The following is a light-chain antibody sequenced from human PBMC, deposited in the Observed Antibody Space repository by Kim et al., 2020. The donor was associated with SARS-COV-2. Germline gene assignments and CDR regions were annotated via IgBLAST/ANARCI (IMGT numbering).Light chain of an antibody. Sequence: EIVLTQSPGTLSLSPGESATLSCRASQSVGSSFAWYQQKPGQAPRLLIYDTFSRATGIPARFSASGSGTDFTLTISSLEPEDFAVYYCQQRGNWPLTFGQGTKVDIK. CDR3: QQRGNWPLT. CDR1: QSVGSS. CDR2: DTF. V-gene: IGKV3-11*01. J-gene: IGKJ1*01.